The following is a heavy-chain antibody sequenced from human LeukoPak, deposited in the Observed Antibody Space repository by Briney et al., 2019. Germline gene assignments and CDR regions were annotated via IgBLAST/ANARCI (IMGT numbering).Heavy chain of an antibody. CDR1: GGSFSGYY. V-gene: IGHV4-34*01. CDR2: INHSGST. D-gene: IGHD4-17*01. J-gene: IGHJ4*02. Sequence: PSETLSLTCAVYGGSFSGYYWSWIRQPPGKGLEWIGEINHSGSTNYNPSLKSRVTISVDTSKNQFSLKLSSVTAADTAVYYCARGSGDYGLYYFDYWGQGTPVTVSS. CDR3: ARGSGDYGLYYFDY.